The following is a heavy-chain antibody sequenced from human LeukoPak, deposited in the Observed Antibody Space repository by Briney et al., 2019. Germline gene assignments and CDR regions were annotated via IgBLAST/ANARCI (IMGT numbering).Heavy chain of an antibody. D-gene: IGHD3-22*01. CDR1: GFTLSSYA. J-gene: IGHJ3*02. CDR3: AKSWNYYDSSGDDALDI. CDR2: LGISGDYA. V-gene: IGHV3-23*01. Sequence: GGSLRLSCVASGFTLSSYAVSWVRQAPGKGLQWVSSLGISGDYAWYAGSVKGRFTISRDSSKNTLYLQMNRLGAEDTAVYYCAKSWNYYDSSGDDALDIWGQGTMVTVSS.